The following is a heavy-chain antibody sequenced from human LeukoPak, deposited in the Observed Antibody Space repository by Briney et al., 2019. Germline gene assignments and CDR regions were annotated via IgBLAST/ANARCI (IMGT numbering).Heavy chain of an antibody. Sequence: KPGGSLRLSCAASGFTFSDYYMSWIRQAPGKGLEWISYISVNGSYTNYADSVKGRFTISRDNAKNSLYLQMISLRAEDTAVYYCARCGTPNNYYGYGVDVWGQGTTVTVSS. CDR1: GFTFSDYY. J-gene: IGHJ6*02. D-gene: IGHD1-26*01. CDR3: ARCGTPNNYYGYGVDV. V-gene: IGHV3-11*03. CDR2: ISVNGSYT.